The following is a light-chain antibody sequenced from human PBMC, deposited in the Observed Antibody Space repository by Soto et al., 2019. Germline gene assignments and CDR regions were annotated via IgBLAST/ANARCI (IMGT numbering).Light chain of an antibody. CDR1: QSVSSY. CDR2: DAS. J-gene: IGKJ2*01. V-gene: IGKV3-11*01. Sequence: EIALTQSPANLSLSPGERATLSCRASQSVSSYLAWYQQKPGQAPRLLIYDASNRATGIPARFSGSGSGTDFTLTISSLEPEDFAVYYCQQRTNWPLYTFGQGTKLEIK. CDR3: QQRTNWPLYT.